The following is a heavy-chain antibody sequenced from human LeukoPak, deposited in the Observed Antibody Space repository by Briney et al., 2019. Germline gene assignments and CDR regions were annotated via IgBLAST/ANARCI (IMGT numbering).Heavy chain of an antibody. CDR1: GFTFSVSV. J-gene: IGHJ4*02. Sequence: PGGSLRLSCAASGFTFSVSVMLWVRQAPGKGLEYVSVISSNGGSTSYANSVKGRFTISRDNSKNTLYLQMGSLRAEDMAVYYCARDLSGGGLDYWGQGTLVTVSS. D-gene: IGHD3-10*01. CDR2: ISSNGGST. V-gene: IGHV3-64*01. CDR3: ARDLSGGGLDY.